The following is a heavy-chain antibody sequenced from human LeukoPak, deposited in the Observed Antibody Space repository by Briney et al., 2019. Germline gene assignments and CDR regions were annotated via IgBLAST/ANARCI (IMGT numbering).Heavy chain of an antibody. CDR3: ARGPRFAYKYFDP. Sequence: GGSLRLSCAASGFTFSSYWMYWVRQAPGKGLVYVSRINGDGSSTSYADSVKGRFTISRDNAKNTLLLQMNSLRAEDTAVYYCARGPRFAYKYFDPWGQGTLVTVSS. V-gene: IGHV3-74*01. CDR2: INGDGSST. CDR1: GFTFSSYW. J-gene: IGHJ5*02. D-gene: IGHD5-24*01.